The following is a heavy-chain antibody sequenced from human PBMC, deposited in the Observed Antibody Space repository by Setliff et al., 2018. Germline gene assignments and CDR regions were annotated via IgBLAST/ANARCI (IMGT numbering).Heavy chain of an antibody. CDR2: ISYDGSNK. Sequence: PGGSLRLSCAASGFTFSSYGMHWVRQAPGKGLEWVAVISYDGSNKYYADSVKGRFTISRDNSKNTLYLQMNSLRAEDTAVYYCAKGSLLWFGELSVGWFDPWGQGTLVTVS. D-gene: IGHD3-10*01. CDR3: AKGSLLWFGELSVGWFDP. CDR1: GFTFSSYG. J-gene: IGHJ5*02. V-gene: IGHV3-30*18.